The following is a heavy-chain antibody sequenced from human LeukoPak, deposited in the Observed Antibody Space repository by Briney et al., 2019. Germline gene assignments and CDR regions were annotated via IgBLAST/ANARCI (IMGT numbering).Heavy chain of an antibody. D-gene: IGHD3-10*01. CDR3: ARHDSYGSVNWFDP. CDR2: IYYNGET. CDR1: GGSISSSNYY. Sequence: PSETLSLTCAVYGGSISSSNYYWGWIRRPPGKGLEWIATIYYNGETYYSPSLKSRVTMSIDTSKNQFSLKLSSVTAADTAVYYCARHDSYGSVNWFDPWGQGTLVTVSS. V-gene: IGHV4-39*01. J-gene: IGHJ5*02.